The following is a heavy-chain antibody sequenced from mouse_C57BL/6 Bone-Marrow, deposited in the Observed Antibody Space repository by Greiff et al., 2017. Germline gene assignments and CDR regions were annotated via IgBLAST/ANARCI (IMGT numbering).Heavy chain of an antibody. CDR3: ARYYFYAMDY. V-gene: IGHV1-81*01. J-gene: IGHJ4*01. CDR2: IYPRSGNT. CDR1: GYTFTSYG. Sequence: QVQLKQSGAELARPGASVKLSCKASGYTFTSYGISWVKQRTGQGLEWIGEIYPRSGNTYYNEKFKGKDTLTADKSSSTAYMELRSLTSEDSAVYFCARYYFYAMDYWGQGTSVTVSS. D-gene: IGHD1-1*01.